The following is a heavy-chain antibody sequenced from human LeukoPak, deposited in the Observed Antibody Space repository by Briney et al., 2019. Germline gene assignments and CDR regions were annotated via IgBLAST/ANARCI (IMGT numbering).Heavy chain of an antibody. CDR3: AKSPGTYSYYSYLDV. D-gene: IGHD1-26*01. Sequence: GGSLRLSCAASGFTFSSYEMNWVRQAPGKGLEWVSYISSSGSTIYYADSVKGRFTISRDNAKNSLYLQMNSLRAEDTAVYYCAKSPGTYSYYSYLDVWGQGTTVTVSS. J-gene: IGHJ6*02. CDR2: ISSSGSTI. V-gene: IGHV3-48*03. CDR1: GFTFSSYE.